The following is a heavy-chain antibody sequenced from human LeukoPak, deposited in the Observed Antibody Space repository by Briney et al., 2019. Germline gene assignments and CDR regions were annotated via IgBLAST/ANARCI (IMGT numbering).Heavy chain of an antibody. Sequence: SETLSLTCAVYGGSFSGYYWSWIRQPPGKGLEWIGEINHSGSTNYNPSLKSRVTISVDTSKNQFSLKLSSVTAADTAVYYCARLFPVLVRGVIIRSYYYYYMDVWGKGTTVTISS. CDR1: GGSFSGYY. CDR3: ARLFPVLVRGVIIRSYYYYYMDV. V-gene: IGHV4-34*01. D-gene: IGHD3-10*01. J-gene: IGHJ6*03. CDR2: INHSGST.